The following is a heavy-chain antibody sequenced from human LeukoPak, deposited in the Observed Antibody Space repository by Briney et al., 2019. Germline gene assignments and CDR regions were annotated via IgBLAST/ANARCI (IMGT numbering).Heavy chain of an antibody. Sequence: GGSLRLSSAASGFTSISNWMHWVRHAPGRGLVWVSRINSDGSTTSSADSAKGGFTISRDNATRPLYLQMNSLRAEDTAVYYCASVGGGSWNWFDPWGQGTLVTVPS. D-gene: IGHD1-26*01. CDR2: INSDGSTT. CDR1: GFTSISNW. CDR3: ASVGGGSWNWFDP. V-gene: IGHV3-74*01. J-gene: IGHJ5*02.